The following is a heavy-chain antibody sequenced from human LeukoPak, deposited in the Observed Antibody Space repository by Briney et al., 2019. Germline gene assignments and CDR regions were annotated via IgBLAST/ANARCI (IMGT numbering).Heavy chain of an antibody. J-gene: IGHJ5*02. D-gene: IGHD1-26*01. V-gene: IGHV1-2*02. CDR2: INPDSGVT. Sequence: ASVKVSCRASGYPFTGYYIHWVRQAPGQGLEWMGWINPDSGVTDHSQQFQGRVTMTRDTSINTAYMEVSSLKFDDTALYYCARHMGRTRDLDPWGQGTLVTVSS. CDR1: GYPFTGYY. CDR3: ARHMGRTRDLDP.